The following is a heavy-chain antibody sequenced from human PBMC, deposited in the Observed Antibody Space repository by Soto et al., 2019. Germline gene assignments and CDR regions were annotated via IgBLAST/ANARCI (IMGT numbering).Heavy chain of an antibody. V-gene: IGHV4-4*02. CDR3: ARYGSPLSGYDINWFDP. CDR1: GGSISSSNW. Sequence: ASETLSLTCAVSGGSISSSNWWSWVRQPPGKGLEWIGEIYHSGSTNYNPSLKSRVTISVDKSKNQFSLKLSSVTAADTAVYYCARYGSPLSGYDINWFDPWGQGTLVTVSS. CDR2: IYHSGST. D-gene: IGHD5-12*01. J-gene: IGHJ5*02.